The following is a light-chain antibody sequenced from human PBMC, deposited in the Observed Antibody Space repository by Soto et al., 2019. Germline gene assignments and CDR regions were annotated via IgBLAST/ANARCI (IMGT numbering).Light chain of an antibody. CDR2: AAS. CDR3: QQSYSIPWT. CDR1: QSISSY. J-gene: IGKJ1*01. Sequence: DIQMTQSPSSLSASVGDRVTITCRASQSISSYLNWYQQKPGKAPKVLIYAASSLRSGIPSRFSGSGSGTDFTLTISSLQPEDFATYYCQQSYSIPWTFGQGTKVEIK. V-gene: IGKV1-39*01.